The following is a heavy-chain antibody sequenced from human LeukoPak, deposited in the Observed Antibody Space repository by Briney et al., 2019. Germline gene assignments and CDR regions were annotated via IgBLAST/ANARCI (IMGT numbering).Heavy chain of an antibody. CDR2: INPSGGST. V-gene: IGHV1-46*01. Sequence: ASVKVSCKASGYTFTSYYMHWVRQAPGQGLEWMGIINPSGGSTSYAQKFQGRVTMTRDMSTSTVYMELSSLRSEDTAVYYCARVRRDSRGYSGEVDYWGQGTLVTVSS. J-gene: IGHJ4*02. CDR1: GYTFTSYY. D-gene: IGHD3-22*01. CDR3: ARVRRDSRGYSGEVDY.